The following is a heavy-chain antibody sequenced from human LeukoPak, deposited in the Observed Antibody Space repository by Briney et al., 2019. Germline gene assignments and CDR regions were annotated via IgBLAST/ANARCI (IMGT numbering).Heavy chain of an antibody. V-gene: IGHV1-2*02. CDR3: ASETVRGVITSVDY. CDR2: INPNSGGT. Sequence: GASVKVSCKASGYTFTAYYMHWVRQAPGQGLEWMGWINPNSGGTNDAQKFQGRVTMTRATSISTAYMELSRLRTDDTAVYYCASETVRGVITSVDYWGQGTLVTVSS. CDR1: GYTFTAYY. J-gene: IGHJ4*02. D-gene: IGHD3-10*01.